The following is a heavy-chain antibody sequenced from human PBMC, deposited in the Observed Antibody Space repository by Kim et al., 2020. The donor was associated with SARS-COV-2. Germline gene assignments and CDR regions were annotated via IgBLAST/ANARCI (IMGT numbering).Heavy chain of an antibody. V-gene: IGHV4-30-2*05. Sequence: KSRVTISVDTSKNQFSLKLSSVTAADTAVYYCASQTYYDILTGPTGYFDYWGQGTLVTVSS. J-gene: IGHJ4*02. CDR3: ASQTYYDILTGPTGYFDY. D-gene: IGHD3-9*01.